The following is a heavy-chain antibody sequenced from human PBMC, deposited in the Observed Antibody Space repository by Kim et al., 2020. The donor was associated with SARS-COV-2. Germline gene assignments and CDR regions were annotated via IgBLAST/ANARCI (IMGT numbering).Heavy chain of an antibody. D-gene: IGHD3-9*01. CDR3: ARDQARDYDILTGYYKSGFDY. V-gene: IGHV1-2*04. J-gene: IGHJ4*02. Sequence: ASVKVSCKASGYTFTGYYMHWVRQAPGQGPEWMGWINPNSGGTNYAQKFQGWVTMTRDTSISTAYMELSRLRSDDTAVYYCARDQARDYDILTGYYKSGFDYWGQGTLVTVSS. CDR1: GYTFTGYY. CDR2: INPNSGGT.